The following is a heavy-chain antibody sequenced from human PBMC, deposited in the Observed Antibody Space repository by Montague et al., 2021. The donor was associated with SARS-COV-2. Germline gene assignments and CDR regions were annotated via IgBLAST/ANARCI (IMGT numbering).Heavy chain of an antibody. Sequence: SLRLSCAASGFTFSSYAMHWVRQAPGKGLEWVAVISDDGSNKYYADSVKGRFTISRDNSKNTLYPQMNSLRAEDTAVYYCASRENYGSGSHFQHWGQGTLVTVSS. D-gene: IGHD3-10*01. CDR1: GFTFSSYA. V-gene: IGHV3-30-3*01. CDR2: ISDDGSNK. J-gene: IGHJ1*01. CDR3: ASRENYGSGSHFQH.